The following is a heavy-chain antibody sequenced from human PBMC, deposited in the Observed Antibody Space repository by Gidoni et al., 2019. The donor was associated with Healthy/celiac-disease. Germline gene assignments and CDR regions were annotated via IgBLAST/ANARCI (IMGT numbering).Heavy chain of an antibody. J-gene: IGHJ6*03. V-gene: IGHV3-30-3*01. CDR3: ARDQGTNCSGGSCYSPYYYYYMDV. Sequence: QVQLVESGGGVVQPGRSLRLSCAASGFTFSSYAMHWVRQAPGKGLEWVAVISYDGSNKYYADSVKGRFTISRDNSKNTLYLQMNSLRAEDTAVYYCARDQGTNCSGGSCYSPYYYYYMDVWGKGTTVTVSS. CDR1: GFTFSSYA. D-gene: IGHD2-15*01. CDR2: ISYDGSNK.